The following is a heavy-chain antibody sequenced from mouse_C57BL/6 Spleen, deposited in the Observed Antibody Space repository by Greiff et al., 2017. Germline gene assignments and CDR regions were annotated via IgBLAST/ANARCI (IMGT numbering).Heavy chain of an antibody. V-gene: IGHV1-64*01. CDR3: ARTDDYYGSGDY. D-gene: IGHD1-1*01. Sequence: VQLQQPGAELVKPGASVKLSCKASGYTFTSYWMHWVKQRPGQGLEWIGMIHPNSGSTNYNEKFKSKATLTVDKSSSTAYMQLSSLTSEDSAVYCGARTDDYYGSGDYWGQGTTRTVAS. CDR2: IHPNSGST. CDR1: GYTFTSYW. J-gene: IGHJ2*01.